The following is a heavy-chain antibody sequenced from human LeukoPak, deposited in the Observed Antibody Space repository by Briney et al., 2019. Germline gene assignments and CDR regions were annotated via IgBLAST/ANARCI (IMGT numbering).Heavy chain of an antibody. CDR1: GGSFSGYY. V-gene: IGHV4-34*01. J-gene: IGHJ4*02. CDR2: INHSGST. D-gene: IGHD2-21*02. Sequence: SETLSLTXAVYGGSFSGYYWSWIRQPPGKGLEWIGEINHSGSTNYNPSLKSRVTISVDTCKNQFSLKLSSVTAADTAVYYCARGLTDFDYWGQGTLVTVSS. CDR3: ARGLTDFDY.